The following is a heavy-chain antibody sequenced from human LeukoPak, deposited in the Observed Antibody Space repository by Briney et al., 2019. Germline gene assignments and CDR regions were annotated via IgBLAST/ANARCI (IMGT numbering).Heavy chain of an antibody. V-gene: IGHV4-59*01. Sequence: SETLSLTCTVSGDSISSFYWSWIRQPPGKGLEWIGYIFDSGSTNYNPSLKSRVTISVDTSKNQFSLKLSSVTAADTAVYYCARERAVTTYYYFDYWGQGTLVTVSS. J-gene: IGHJ4*02. CDR2: IFDSGST. D-gene: IGHD4-17*01. CDR1: GDSISSFY. CDR3: ARERAVTTYYYFDY.